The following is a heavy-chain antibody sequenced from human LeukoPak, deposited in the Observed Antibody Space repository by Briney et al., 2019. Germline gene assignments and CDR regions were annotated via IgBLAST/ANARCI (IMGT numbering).Heavy chain of an antibody. D-gene: IGHD1-26*01. CDR2: IYSDGNT. CDR3: ARDFSGRGDAFDI. CDR1: GFTFSSYA. J-gene: IGHJ3*02. Sequence: GGSLRLSCAASGFTFSSYAKHWVRQAPGKGLEWVAVIYSDGNTYYADSVKGRFTISRDNSKNTLYLQMNSLRAEDTAVYYCARDFSGRGDAFDIWGQGTMVTVSS. V-gene: IGHV3-53*01.